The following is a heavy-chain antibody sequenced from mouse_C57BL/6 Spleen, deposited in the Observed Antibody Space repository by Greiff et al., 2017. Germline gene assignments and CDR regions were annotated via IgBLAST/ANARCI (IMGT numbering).Heavy chain of an antibody. CDR2: ISSGGDYI. CDR1: GFTFSSYA. D-gene: IGHD4-1*01. CDR3: TRGFTGTLCFDY. J-gene: IGHJ2*01. Sequence: EVKLVESGEGLVKPGGSLKLSCAASGFTFSSYAMSWVRQTPEKRLEWVAYISSGGDYIYYADTVKVRFTISRDNARNTLYLQMSSLKSEDTAMYYGTRGFTGTLCFDYWGQGTTLTVSS. V-gene: IGHV5-9-1*02.